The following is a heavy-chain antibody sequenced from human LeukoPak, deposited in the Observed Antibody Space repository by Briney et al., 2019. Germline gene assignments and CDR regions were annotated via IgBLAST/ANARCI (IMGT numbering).Heavy chain of an antibody. J-gene: IGHJ5*02. D-gene: IGHD4-17*01. Sequence: SETLSLTCTVSGGSISSYYWSWIRQPPGKGLEWIGYIYYSGSTNYNPPLKSRVTISVDTSKNQFSLKLSSVTAADTAVYYCARRPTTVTTNWFDPWGQGTLVTVSS. CDR3: ARRPTTVTTNWFDP. CDR2: IYYSGST. CDR1: GGSISSYY. V-gene: IGHV4-59*08.